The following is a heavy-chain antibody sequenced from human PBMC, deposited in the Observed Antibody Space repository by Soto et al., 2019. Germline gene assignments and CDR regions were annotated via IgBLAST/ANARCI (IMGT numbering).Heavy chain of an antibody. Sequence: QVQLVESGGGVVQPGRSLRLSCAASGFTFSSYGMHWVRQAPGKGLEWVAVISYDGSNKYYADSVKGRFTISRDNSTNTLYLQMNSPRAADTAVYYCAKDFQPSKRGSYPFFDYWGQGTLVTASS. V-gene: IGHV3-30*18. D-gene: IGHD1-26*01. CDR2: ISYDGSNK. CDR1: GFTFSSYG. J-gene: IGHJ4*02. CDR3: AKDFQPSKRGSYPFFDY.